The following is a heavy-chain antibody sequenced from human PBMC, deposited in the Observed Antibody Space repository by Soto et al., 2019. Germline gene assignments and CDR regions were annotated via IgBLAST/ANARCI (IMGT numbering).Heavy chain of an antibody. D-gene: IGHD3-9*01. CDR1: GGSISSGGYY. Sequence: NPSETLSLTCTVSGGSISSGGYYWSWIRQHPGKGLEWIGYIYYSGSTYYNPSLKSRVTISVDTSKNQFSLKLSSVTAADTAVYYCARSEPYYDILTGYPRGRYYYGMDVWGQGTTVTVSS. J-gene: IGHJ6*02. V-gene: IGHV4-31*03. CDR3: ARSEPYYDILTGYPRGRYYYGMDV. CDR2: IYYSGST.